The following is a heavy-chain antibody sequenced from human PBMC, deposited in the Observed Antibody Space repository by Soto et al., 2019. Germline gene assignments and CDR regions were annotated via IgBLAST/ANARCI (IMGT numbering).Heavy chain of an antibody. CDR1: GFTFSSYG. CDR2: ISYDGSNK. D-gene: IGHD2-15*01. CDR3: AKDRGYCSGGSCYFNWFDP. V-gene: IGHV3-30*18. J-gene: IGHJ5*02. Sequence: QVQLVESGGGVVQPGRSLRLSCAASGFTFSSYGMHWVRQAPGKGLEWVAVISYDGSNKYYADSVKGRFTISRDNSKNTLYLQMNSLRAEDTAVYYCAKDRGYCSGGSCYFNWFDPWGQGTLVTVSS.